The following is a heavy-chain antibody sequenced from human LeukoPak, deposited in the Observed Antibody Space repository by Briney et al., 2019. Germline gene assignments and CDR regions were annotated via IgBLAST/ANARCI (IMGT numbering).Heavy chain of an antibody. J-gene: IGHJ4*02. CDR1: GGSISSYY. Sequence: PSETLSLTCTVSGGSISSYYWSWIRQPPGKGLGWIGYIYYSGSTNYNPSLKSRVTISVDTSKNQFSLKLSSVTAADTAVYYCARHKYGSGSYFDYWGQGTLVTVSS. V-gene: IGHV4-59*01. CDR3: ARHKYGSGSYFDY. D-gene: IGHD3-10*01. CDR2: IYYSGST.